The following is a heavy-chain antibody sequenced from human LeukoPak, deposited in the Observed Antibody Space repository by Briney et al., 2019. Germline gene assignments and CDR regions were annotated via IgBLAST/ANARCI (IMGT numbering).Heavy chain of an antibody. J-gene: IGHJ4*02. V-gene: IGHV1-18*01. CDR3: ARSTARYHYYDSSGYYEIDY. Sequence: ASVKVSCKASGYTFTSYGISWVRQAPGQGLEWMGWISAYNGNTNYAQKLQGRVTMTTDTSTSTAYMELRSLRSDDTAVYYCARSTARYHYYDSSGYYEIDYWGQGTLVTVS. CDR2: ISAYNGNT. D-gene: IGHD3-22*01. CDR1: GYTFTSYG.